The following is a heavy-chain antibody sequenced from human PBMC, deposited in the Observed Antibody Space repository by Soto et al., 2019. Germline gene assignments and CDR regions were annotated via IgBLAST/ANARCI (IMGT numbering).Heavy chain of an antibody. D-gene: IGHD6-6*01. Sequence: ASVKVSCKASGYTFTSYAMHWVRQAPGQRLEWMGWINAGNGNTKYSQKFQGRVTITRDTSASTAYTELSSLRSEDTAVYYCARELDSSSSGLYYYYGMDVWGQGTTVTVAS. J-gene: IGHJ6*02. CDR1: GYTFTSYA. V-gene: IGHV1-3*01. CDR2: INAGNGNT. CDR3: ARELDSSSSGLYYYYGMDV.